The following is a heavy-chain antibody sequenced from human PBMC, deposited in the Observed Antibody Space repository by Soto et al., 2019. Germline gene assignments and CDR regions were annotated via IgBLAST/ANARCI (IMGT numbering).Heavy chain of an antibody. V-gene: IGHV3-7*03. Sequence: GGSLRLSCAASGFTLSNYWMTWVRQAPGKGLEWVAKINKDGSQKNYVDSVKGRFTIARDNGQNSLSLQINSLRVEDTAVYYCVRELGLAYWGQGALVTVSS. J-gene: IGHJ4*02. D-gene: IGHD7-27*01. CDR3: VRELGLAY. CDR1: GFTLSNYW. CDR2: INKDGSQK.